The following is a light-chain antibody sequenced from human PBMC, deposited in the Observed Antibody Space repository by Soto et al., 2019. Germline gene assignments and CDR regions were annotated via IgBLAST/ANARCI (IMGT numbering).Light chain of an antibody. CDR1: SSDVGGYNY. Sequence: QSALTQPASVSGSPGQSITISCTGTSSDVGGYNYVSWYQQHPGKAPKLMIYEVSNRPSGVSNRFSGSKSGNTASLTISGLQAEDAADYYCSSYTSSSTLVFGPGTKLTVL. J-gene: IGLJ1*01. CDR2: EVS. CDR3: SSYTSSSTLV. V-gene: IGLV2-14*01.